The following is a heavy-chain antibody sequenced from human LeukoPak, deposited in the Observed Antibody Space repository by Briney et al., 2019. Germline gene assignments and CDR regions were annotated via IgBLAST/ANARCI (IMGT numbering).Heavy chain of an antibody. CDR3: VRDSPYCSSSTCFTVNYFDY. J-gene: IGHJ4*02. CDR2: ISHDGSKK. CDR1: GFTFSSYS. Sequence: PGGSLRLSCAASGFTFSSYSMNWVRQAPGKGLEWVAVISHDGSKKYYTDSVKGRFTISRDNSKNALYLQMNSLRPEDTAVYHCVRDSPYCSSSTCFTVNYFDYWGQGALVSVSS. V-gene: IGHV3-30*03. D-gene: IGHD2-2*01.